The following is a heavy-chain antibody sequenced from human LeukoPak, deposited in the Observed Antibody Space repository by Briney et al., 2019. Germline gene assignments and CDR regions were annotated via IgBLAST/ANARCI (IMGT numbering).Heavy chain of an antibody. CDR3: AREGSGFWSRTLGY. CDR2: IIPILGTA. V-gene: IGHV1-69*05. J-gene: IGHJ4*02. D-gene: IGHD3-3*01. Sequence: SVKVSCKASGGTFSSYAISWVRQAPGQGLEWMGGIIPILGTANYAQKFQGRVTITTDESTSTAYMELSSLRSEDTAVYYCAREGSGFWSRTLGYWGQGTLVAVSS. CDR1: GGTFSSYA.